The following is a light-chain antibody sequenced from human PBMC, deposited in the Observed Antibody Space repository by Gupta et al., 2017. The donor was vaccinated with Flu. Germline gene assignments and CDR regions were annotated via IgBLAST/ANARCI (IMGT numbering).Light chain of an antibody. CDR1: KNINGY. CDR2: AAS. V-gene: IGKV1-39*01. CDR3: QQSYSTLP. J-gene: IGKJ5*01. Sequence: SPSYLSAAVGDRVTSTCRESKNINGYLYWEQHKPVQAPKLMIYAASRGKSGATLRFSGCGADKDFTLTSIEPQDEDFANYYGQQSYSTLPIGQGTLVEIK.